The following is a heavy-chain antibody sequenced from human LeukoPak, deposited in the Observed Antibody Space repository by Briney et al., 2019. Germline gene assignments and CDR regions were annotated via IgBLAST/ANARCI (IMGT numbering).Heavy chain of an antibody. CDR3: ARHYGP. CDR2: INHSGST. J-gene: IGHJ5*02. V-gene: IGHV4-34*01. Sequence: NSSETLSLTCSVYGGSFSGFYWNWIRQPPGKGLEWIGEINHSGSTHYSPSLKSRLSISVDPSKYQFSLKLSSVTAADTAVYYCARHYGPWGQGTLVTVSS. D-gene: IGHD3-16*01. CDR1: GGSFSGFY.